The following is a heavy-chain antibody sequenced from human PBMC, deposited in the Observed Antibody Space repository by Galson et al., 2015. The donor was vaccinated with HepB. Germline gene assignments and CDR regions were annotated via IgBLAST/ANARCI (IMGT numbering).Heavy chain of an antibody. V-gene: IGHV4-59*08. CDR1: HGSINNYY. Sequence: SETLSLTCSVSHGSINNYYWSWIRQSPGNRLEWIGYIYYNGDTTYNPSLGYRVGMSVDTSINQVSLWLTSVTAADTAVYYCARHPGRGSVGYASDLWGPGTLVPASA. D-gene: IGHD2-2*01. CDR2: IYYNGDT. CDR3: ARHPGRGSVGYASDL. J-gene: IGHJ4*02.